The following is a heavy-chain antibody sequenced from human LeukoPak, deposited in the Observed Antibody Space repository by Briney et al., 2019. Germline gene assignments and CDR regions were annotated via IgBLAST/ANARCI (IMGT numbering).Heavy chain of an antibody. CDR1: GGSISSYY. D-gene: IGHD3-16*01. Sequence: SETLSLTCTVSGGSISSYYWSWIRQPPGKGLERIGYIYYSGSTNYNPSLKSRVTISVDTSKNQFSLKLSSVTAADTAVYYCTRGAGWLIDYWGQGILVTVSS. V-gene: IGHV4-59*01. CDR2: IYYSGST. J-gene: IGHJ4*02. CDR3: TRGAGWLIDY.